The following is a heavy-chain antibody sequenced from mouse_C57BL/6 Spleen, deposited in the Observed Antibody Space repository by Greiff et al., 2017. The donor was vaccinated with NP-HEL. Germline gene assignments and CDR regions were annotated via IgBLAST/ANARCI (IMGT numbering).Heavy chain of an antibody. Sequence: QVQLQQSGAELVKPGASVKLSCKASGYTFTSYWMQWVKQRPGQGLEWIGEIDPSDSYTNYNQKFKGKATLTVDTSSSTAYMQLSSLTSEDSAVYYWARSDYSNSLDYWGQGTSVTVSS. D-gene: IGHD2-5*01. J-gene: IGHJ4*01. CDR1: GYTFTSYW. V-gene: IGHV1-50*01. CDR2: IDPSDSYT. CDR3: ARSDYSNSLDY.